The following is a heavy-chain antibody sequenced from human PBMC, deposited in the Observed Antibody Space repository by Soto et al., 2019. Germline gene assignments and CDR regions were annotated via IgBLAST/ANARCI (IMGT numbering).Heavy chain of an antibody. CDR2: IGGTDGDSDGVP. CDR1: GFILNNYA. Sequence: VQLLESGGDLVQPGGSLRLSCVASGFILNNYAMSWVRQAPGKGLGWVSTIGGTDGDSDGVPWYEDSVKGRFTISRDSSANTLFLQMDKLRAEDSALFSCVKRGRNWGAFGLWGQGTTVVVSS. CDR3: VKRGRNWGAFGL. V-gene: IGHV3-23*01. D-gene: IGHD7-27*01. J-gene: IGHJ3*01.